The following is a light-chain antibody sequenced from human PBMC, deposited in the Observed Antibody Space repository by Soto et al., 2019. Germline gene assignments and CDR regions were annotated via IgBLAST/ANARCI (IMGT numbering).Light chain of an antibody. J-gene: IGKJ3*01. CDR3: QQYYTAQLT. CDR2: WAS. Sequence: DSVMTQSPDSLAVSLGAWATITGRSSRSVSDSANNENYLARYQQRPRQPPKLLIYWASTRESGVPDRFSGSGSGTDFTLTISSLQAEDVAVYYCQQYYTAQLTFGPGTKVDIK. V-gene: IGKV4-1*01. CDR1: RSVSDSANNENY.